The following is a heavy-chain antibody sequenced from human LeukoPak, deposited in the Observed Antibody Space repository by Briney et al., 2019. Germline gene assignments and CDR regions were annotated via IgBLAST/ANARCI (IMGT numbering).Heavy chain of an antibody. CDR3: ARRRTRATRAWFDP. D-gene: IGHD3-10*01. CDR1: GYTFTSYD. J-gene: IGHJ5*02. CDR2: MNPNSGNT. V-gene: IGHV1-8*01. Sequence: SVKVSCKASGYTFTSYDINWVRQATGQGLEWMGWMNPNSGNTGYAQKFQGRVTMTRNTSISTAYMELSSLRSEDTAVYYCARRRTRATRAWFDPWGQGTLVTVSS.